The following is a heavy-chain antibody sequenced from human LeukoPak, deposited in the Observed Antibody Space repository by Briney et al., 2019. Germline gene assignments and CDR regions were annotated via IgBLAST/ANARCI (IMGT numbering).Heavy chain of an antibody. V-gene: IGHV3-23*01. Sequence: GGSLRLSCAASGFTFYNYAMSWVRQAPGKGLEWVSALIDSGDTTYYADSVKGRFTISRDNSKNTLFLQMNSLTAEDTAINYCVKEGGSFLTWFDSWGQGSLVTVSS. J-gene: IGHJ5*01. CDR2: LIDSGDTT. CDR1: GFTFYNYA. D-gene: IGHD2-15*01. CDR3: VKEGGSFLTWFDS.